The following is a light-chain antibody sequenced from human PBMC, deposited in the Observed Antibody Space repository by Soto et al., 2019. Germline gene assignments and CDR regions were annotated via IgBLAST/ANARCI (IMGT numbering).Light chain of an antibody. Sequence: DIEMTQSPSSLSASVGDRVTITCRASQTIASHLNWYQQKPGEAPKLLIYAASSLQSGVPSRFSGTSSGTTFTLILSILQPEDFATYSCQQSHTFPLTFGPGTRVEIK. J-gene: IGKJ3*01. CDR3: QQSHTFPLT. CDR2: AAS. CDR1: QTIASH. V-gene: IGKV1-39*01.